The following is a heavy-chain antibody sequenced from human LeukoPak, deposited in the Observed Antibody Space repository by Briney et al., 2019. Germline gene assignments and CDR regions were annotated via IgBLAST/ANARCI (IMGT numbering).Heavy chain of an antibody. Sequence: SETLSLACAVYGGSFSGYYWSWIRQHPGKGLEWLGEINHSGSTNYNPSLKSRVTISVDTSKNQFSLKLSSATAADTAVYYCAKDMFGSWSPQLFDYWGQGTLVTVSS. V-gene: IGHV4-34*01. D-gene: IGHD3-10*02. CDR1: GGSFSGYY. CDR2: INHSGST. CDR3: AKDMFGSWSPQLFDY. J-gene: IGHJ4*02.